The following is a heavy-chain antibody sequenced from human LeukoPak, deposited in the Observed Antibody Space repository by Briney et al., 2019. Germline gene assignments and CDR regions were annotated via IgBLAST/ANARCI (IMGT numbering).Heavy chain of an antibody. CDR3: ARVGRDRGFDI. Sequence: GGSLRLSCTSSGFTFEDYALTWLRQAPGKGLEWLGSIGTKFYGGTADYAASVKDRFTISRDDYKNIAYLQMDGLKSEDTALYYCARVGRDRGFDIWGQGTAVTVSS. CDR1: GFTFEDYA. V-gene: IGHV3-49*03. CDR2: IGTKFYGGTA. J-gene: IGHJ3*02. D-gene: IGHD3-10*01.